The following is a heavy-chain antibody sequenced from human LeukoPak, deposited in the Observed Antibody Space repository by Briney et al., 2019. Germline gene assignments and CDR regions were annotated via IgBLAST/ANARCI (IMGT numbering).Heavy chain of an antibody. Sequence: GGSLRLSCEASGFTFSSYGMHWVRQAPGKGLEWVAVIWYDGSNKYYADSVKGRFTISRDNSKNTLYLQMNSLRAEDTAVYYCARDDYVWGSCRYTIANAFDIWGQETMVTVSS. V-gene: IGHV3-33*01. J-gene: IGHJ3*02. CDR1: GFTFSSYG. CDR2: IWYDGSNK. CDR3: ARDDYVWGSCRYTIANAFDI. D-gene: IGHD3-16*02.